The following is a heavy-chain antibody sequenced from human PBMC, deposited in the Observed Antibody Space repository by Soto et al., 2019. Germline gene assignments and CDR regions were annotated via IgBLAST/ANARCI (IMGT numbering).Heavy chain of an antibody. CDR3: ARGGFDYGPGRMDV. D-gene: IGHD3-10*01. J-gene: IGHJ6*04. CDR2: TKSDGSGT. Sequence: EVQLVESGGGFLQPGGPLTLPCTASGFTFSNNWRHWVRQPPGKGRVWVSRTKSDGSGTSYTDSVKGRFTISRDNAYNTLYLQMSNLRAEDTAVYYCARGGFDYGPGRMDVWGKGTTVIVSS. V-gene: IGHV3-74*01. CDR1: GFTFSNNW.